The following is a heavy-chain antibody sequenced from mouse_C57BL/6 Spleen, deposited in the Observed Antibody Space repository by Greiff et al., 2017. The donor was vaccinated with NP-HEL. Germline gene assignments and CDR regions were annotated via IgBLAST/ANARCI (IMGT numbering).Heavy chain of an antibody. J-gene: IGHJ4*01. V-gene: IGHV1-66*01. D-gene: IGHD2-4*01. CDR1: GYSFTSYY. CDR2: IYPGSGNT. CDR3: GKDYDGGYYAMDY. Sequence: QVQLQQSGPELVKPGASVKISCKASGYSFTSYYIHWVKQRPGQGLEWIGWIYPGSGNTKYHEKFKGKATLTADPSSSTAYMQLSSLTSEDSAVYYWGKDYDGGYYAMDYWGQGTSVTVSS.